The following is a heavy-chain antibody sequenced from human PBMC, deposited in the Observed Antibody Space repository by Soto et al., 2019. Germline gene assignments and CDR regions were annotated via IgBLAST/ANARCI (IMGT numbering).Heavy chain of an antibody. Sequence: PSETLSLTCAVYGGSFSGYYWSWIRQPPGKGLEWIGEINHSGSTNYNPSLKSRVTISVDTSKNQFSLKLSSVTAADTAVYYCGRGINGSGSIGGPDGFAPWGQGTLVTVSS. D-gene: IGHD3-10*01. CDR2: INHSGST. CDR1: GGSFSGYY. V-gene: IGHV4-34*01. CDR3: GRGINGSGSIGGPDGFAP. J-gene: IGHJ5*02.